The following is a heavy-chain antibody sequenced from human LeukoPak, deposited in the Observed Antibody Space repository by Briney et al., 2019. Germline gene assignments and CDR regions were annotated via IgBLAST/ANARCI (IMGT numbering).Heavy chain of an antibody. CDR2: ISAYNGNT. V-gene: IGHV1-18*01. CDR1: GYTFTSYG. J-gene: IGHJ3*02. D-gene: IGHD3-9*01. Sequence: GASVKVSYKASGYTFTSYGISWVRQAPGQGLEWMGWISAYNGNTNYAQKLQGRVTMTTDTSTSTAYMELRSLRSDDTAVYYCAILLDGLGNNDAFDIWGQGTMVTVSS. CDR3: AILLDGLGNNDAFDI.